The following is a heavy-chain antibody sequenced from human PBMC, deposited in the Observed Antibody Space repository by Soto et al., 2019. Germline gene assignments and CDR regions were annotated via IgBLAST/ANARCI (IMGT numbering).Heavy chain of an antibody. J-gene: IGHJ4*02. Sequence: QVQLVQSGAEVKKPGASVKVSCKASGYTFTGYYMHWVRQAPGQGLEWMGWINPNSGGTNYAQKFQGWVTMTRDTSLRPAYMELSRLRSDDTAVYYCARDLGDGYPMYYFDYWGQGTLVTVSS. CDR2: INPNSGGT. CDR3: ARDLGDGYPMYYFDY. D-gene: IGHD5-12*01. CDR1: GYTFTGYY. V-gene: IGHV1-2*04.